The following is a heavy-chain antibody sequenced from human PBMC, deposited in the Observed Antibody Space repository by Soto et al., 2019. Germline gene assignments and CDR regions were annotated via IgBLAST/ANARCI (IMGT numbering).Heavy chain of an antibody. Sequence: ETLSLTCTVSGGSISSSSYYWGWIRQPPGKGLEWIGSIYYSGSTYYNPSLKSRVTISVDTSKNQFSLKLSSVTAADTAVYYCARLPPAPLEREYNWFDPWGQGTLVTVSS. CDR3: ARLPPAPLEREYNWFDP. V-gene: IGHV4-39*01. CDR1: GGSISSSSYY. CDR2: IYYSGST. J-gene: IGHJ5*02.